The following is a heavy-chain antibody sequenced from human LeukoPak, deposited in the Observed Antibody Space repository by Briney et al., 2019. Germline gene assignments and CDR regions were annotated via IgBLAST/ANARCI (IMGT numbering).Heavy chain of an antibody. J-gene: IGHJ3*02. D-gene: IGHD2-2*01. V-gene: IGHV3-74*01. CDR1: GFTFSTYW. Sequence: GGSLRLSCAASGFTFSTYWMHWVRLAPGKGLEWVSRLSTDGTTTVYADSVKGRFTISRDNVKNIMYLQLSSLRDEDTAVYYCGRQVIPDNSLDIWGPGTTVTVSS. CDR3: GRQVIPDNSLDI. CDR2: LSTDGTTT.